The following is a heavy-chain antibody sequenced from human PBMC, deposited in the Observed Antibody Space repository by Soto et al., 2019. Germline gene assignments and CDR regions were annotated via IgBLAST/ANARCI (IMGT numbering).Heavy chain of an antibody. CDR1: GYTFTSYG. CDR2: ISASNGNT. D-gene: IGHD3-22*01. V-gene: IGHV1-18*04. J-gene: IGHJ4*02. CDR3: ARGRSNFIHYYDSSGYDRGVVDY. Sequence: QVQLVQSGAEVKKPGASVKVSCKASGYTFTSYGISGVRKAPGQGLEWMGGISASNGNTNYAQKLQGRVTMTTDTSTSTAYMELRSLRSDDTAVYYCARGRSNFIHYYDSSGYDRGVVDYWGQGTLVTVSS.